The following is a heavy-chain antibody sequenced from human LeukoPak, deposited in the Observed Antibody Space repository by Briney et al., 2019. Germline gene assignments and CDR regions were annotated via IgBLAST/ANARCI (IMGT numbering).Heavy chain of an antibody. V-gene: IGHV4-31*03. CDR2: IYYRGST. Sequence: PSETLSLTCTVSGGSIISGGYYWSWIRQHPGKGLEWIGYIYYRGSTYYNPSLKSRVTISVDTSKNQFSLNLTSVTAADTAVYYCARWVVPGTLDYWGQGTLVTVSS. D-gene: IGHD3-10*01. CDR1: GGSIISGGYY. CDR3: ARWVVPGTLDY. J-gene: IGHJ4*02.